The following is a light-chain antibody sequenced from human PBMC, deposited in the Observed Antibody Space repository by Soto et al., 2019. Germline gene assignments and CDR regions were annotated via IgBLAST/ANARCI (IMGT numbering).Light chain of an antibody. Sequence: QSALTQPASVSGSPGQSITISCTGTSSDVGTYNLVSWYQQHPCKAPKLMVYEGGKRPSGVSNRFSGSKSGITASLTISGLQAEDEDYYYCCSYAGSRTVIFGGGTKLTVL. J-gene: IGLJ2*01. V-gene: IGLV2-23*01. CDR3: CSYAGSRTVI. CDR1: SSDVGTYNL. CDR2: EGG.